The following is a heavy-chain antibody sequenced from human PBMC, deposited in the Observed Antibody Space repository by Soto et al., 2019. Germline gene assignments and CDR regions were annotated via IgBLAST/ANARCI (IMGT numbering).Heavy chain of an antibody. Sequence: QLQLQESGPGLVKPSETLSLTCTVSGGSISSSSYYWGWIRQPPGKGLEWIGSIYYSGSTYYNPSLKSRVTISVDPSTNQFSLKLSSVTAADTAVYYGARHPGQWLDAFDIWGQGTMVTVSS. D-gene: IGHD6-19*01. J-gene: IGHJ3*02. V-gene: IGHV4-39*01. CDR3: ARHPGQWLDAFDI. CDR1: GGSISSSSYY. CDR2: IYYSGST.